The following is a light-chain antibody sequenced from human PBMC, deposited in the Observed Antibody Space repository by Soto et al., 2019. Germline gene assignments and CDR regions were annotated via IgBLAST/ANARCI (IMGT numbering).Light chain of an antibody. CDR2: DNS. V-gene: IGLV1-40*01. CDR3: QSYDSSLRRV. CDR1: SSNIGAGYD. Sequence: QSVLTQPPSVSGAPGQRVTISCTGSSSNIGAGYDVHWYQQLPGTAPKLLIYDNSNRPSGVPDRFSGSKSGTSASLAITGLQAEEEAYYYWQSYDSSLRRVFGGGTKLTVL. J-gene: IGLJ2*01.